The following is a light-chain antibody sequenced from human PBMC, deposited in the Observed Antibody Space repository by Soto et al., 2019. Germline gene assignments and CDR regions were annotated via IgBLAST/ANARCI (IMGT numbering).Light chain of an antibody. V-gene: IGLV2-8*01. CDR2: DVS. CDR1: SSDVGGYNY. J-gene: IGLJ1*01. CDR3: SSYAGSNNSLYV. Sequence: QSVLTQPPSASGSPGQSVTISCTGTSSDVGGYNYVSWYQQHPGKAPKLMIYDVSKRPSGVPDRFSGSKSGNTASLTVSGLQAEDEADYDCSSYAGSNNSLYVFGTGTKLTVL.